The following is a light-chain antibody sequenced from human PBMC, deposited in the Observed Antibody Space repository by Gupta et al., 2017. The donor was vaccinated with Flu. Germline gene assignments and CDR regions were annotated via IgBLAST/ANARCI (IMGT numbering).Light chain of an antibody. Sequence: ATLSLSPGERAVLSCRASQSVRPSLAWYQQKPGQAPRLLMYDASRRATGIPARFSGSGSGTDFTLTISTLEPEDFAVYYCQQRSDLPMYTFGQGTKLEIK. CDR3: QQRSDLPMYT. V-gene: IGKV3-11*01. J-gene: IGKJ2*01. CDR1: QSVRPS. CDR2: DAS.